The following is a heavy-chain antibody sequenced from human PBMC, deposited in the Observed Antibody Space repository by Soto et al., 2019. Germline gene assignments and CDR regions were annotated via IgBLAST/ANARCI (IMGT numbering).Heavy chain of an antibody. J-gene: IGHJ4*02. CDR3: ARRSVVVAAFDY. V-gene: IGHV4-39*01. Sequence: QLLESGPGLVKPSETLSLTCTVSGGSISSSSYYWGWIRQPPGKGLEWIGSIYYSGSTYYNPSLKSRVTISVDTSKNQFSLKLSSVTAADTAVYYCARRSVVVAAFDYWGQGTLVTVSS. D-gene: IGHD2-15*01. CDR1: GGSISSSSYY. CDR2: IYYSGST.